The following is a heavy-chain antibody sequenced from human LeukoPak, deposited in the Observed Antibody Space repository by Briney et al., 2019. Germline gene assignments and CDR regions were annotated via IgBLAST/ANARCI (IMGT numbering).Heavy chain of an antibody. CDR2: ISGSGGST. J-gene: IGHJ5*02. CDR1: GFTFSSYA. CDR3: AKDRFGYCSSTSCYGSSWFDP. V-gene: IGHV3-23*01. Sequence: PGGSLRLSCAASGFTFSSYAMSWVRQAPGKGLEWVSAISGSGGSTYYADSVKGRFTISRDNSKNTLYLQMNSLRAEDTALYYCAKDRFGYCSSTSCYGSSWFDPWGQGTLVTVSS. D-gene: IGHD2-2*03.